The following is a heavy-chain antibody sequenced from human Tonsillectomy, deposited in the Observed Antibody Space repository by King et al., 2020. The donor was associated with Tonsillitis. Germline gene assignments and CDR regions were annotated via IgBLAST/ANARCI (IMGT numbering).Heavy chain of an antibody. J-gene: IGHJ3*02. CDR3: AKERVAAVGPYDAFHI. Sequence: VQLVESGGGLVQPGGSLRLSCAASGFTFSGYAMTWVRQAPGRGLEWVSTIGGSGGGTYYADSVKGRFTISRDNSKNTLYLQMNSLRADDTAKYYCAKERVAAVGPYDAFHIWGQGTMVTVSS. D-gene: IGHD6-13*01. V-gene: IGHV3-23*04. CDR2: IGGSGGGT. CDR1: GFTFSGYA.